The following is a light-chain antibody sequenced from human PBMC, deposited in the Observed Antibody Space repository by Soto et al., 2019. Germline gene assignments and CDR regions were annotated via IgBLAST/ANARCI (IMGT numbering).Light chain of an antibody. CDR3: SSYTSSSTLG. CDR1: SSDVGGYNY. CDR2: EVS. Sequence: QSVLTQPASVSGSPGQSITISCTGTSSDVGGYNYVSWYQQHPGKAPKLMIYEVSNRPSGVSNRFSGSKSGNTASLTISGLQAEEEADYYCSSYTSSSTLGFGGGTQLTVL. J-gene: IGLJ3*02. V-gene: IGLV2-14*01.